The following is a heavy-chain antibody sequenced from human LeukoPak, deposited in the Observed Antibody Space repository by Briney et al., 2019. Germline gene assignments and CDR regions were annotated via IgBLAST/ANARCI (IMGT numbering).Heavy chain of an antibody. J-gene: IGHJ4*02. CDR1: GYSFTSYW. Sequence: GESLKISCKGSGYSFTSYWINWVRQMPGKGLEWMGRIDPSDSYTNYSPSFQGHVTISADKSFSTAYLQWSSLKASGTAIYYCARLGATGIDDWGQGTLVTVSS. CDR2: IDPSDSYT. V-gene: IGHV5-10-1*01. D-gene: IGHD1-26*01. CDR3: ARLGATGIDD.